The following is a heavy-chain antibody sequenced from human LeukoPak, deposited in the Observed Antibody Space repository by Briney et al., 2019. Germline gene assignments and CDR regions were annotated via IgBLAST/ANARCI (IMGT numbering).Heavy chain of an antibody. J-gene: IGHJ6*03. D-gene: IGHD1-26*01. CDR1: GGSISSYY. Sequence: SETLSLTCTVSGGSISSYYWSWIRQPPGKGLEWIGYIYYSGSTNYNPSLKSRVTISVDTSKNQFSLKLSSVTAADTAVYHCARGEWELLRDYYYYYMDVWGKGTTVTVSS. CDR2: IYYSGST. CDR3: ARGEWELLRDYYYYYMDV. V-gene: IGHV4-59*01.